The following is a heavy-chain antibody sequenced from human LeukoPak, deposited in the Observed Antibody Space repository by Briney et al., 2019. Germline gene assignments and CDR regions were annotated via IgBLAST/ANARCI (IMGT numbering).Heavy chain of an antibody. Sequence: PGGSLRLSCAASGFTFSSYAMSWVRQAPGKGLEWVSAISGSGGSTYYADSVKGRFTISRDNSKNTLYLQMNSLRAEDTAVYYCAKTPLYCSGGSCYSTFDYWGQGTLVTVSS. CDR1: GFTFSSYA. V-gene: IGHV3-23*01. D-gene: IGHD2-15*01. J-gene: IGHJ4*02. CDR2: ISGSGGST. CDR3: AKTPLYCSGGSCYSTFDY.